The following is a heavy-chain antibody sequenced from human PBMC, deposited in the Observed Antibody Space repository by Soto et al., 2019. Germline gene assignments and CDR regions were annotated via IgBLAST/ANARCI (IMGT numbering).Heavy chain of an antibody. CDR1: GFTFSSYS. Sequence: EVQLVESGGGLVKPGGSLRLSCAASGFTFSSYSMNWVRQAPGKGLEWVSSISSSSSYIYYADSVKGRFTISRDNAKNALYLQRNSLRAEDTAVYYCARARGYDYIWGSYRDDAFDIWGQGTMVTVSS. D-gene: IGHD3-16*02. J-gene: IGHJ3*02. V-gene: IGHV3-21*01. CDR3: ARARGYDYIWGSYRDDAFDI. CDR2: ISSSSSYI.